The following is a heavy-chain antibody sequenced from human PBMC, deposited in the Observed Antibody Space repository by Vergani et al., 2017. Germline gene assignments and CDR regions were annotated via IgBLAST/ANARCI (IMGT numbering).Heavy chain of an antibody. CDR2: IYHSGST. CDR1: GGSISSSNW. D-gene: IGHD6-19*01. J-gene: IGHJ4*02. V-gene: IGHV4-4*02. CDR3: ARVWLGQDY. Sequence: QVQLQESGPGLVKPSGTLSLTCAVSGGSISSSNWWSWVSQPPGKGLEWIGEIYHSGSTNYKPSLKSRFTISVDKAKNQFSLKLSSVTAADTAVYYCARVWLGQDYWGQGTLVTVSA.